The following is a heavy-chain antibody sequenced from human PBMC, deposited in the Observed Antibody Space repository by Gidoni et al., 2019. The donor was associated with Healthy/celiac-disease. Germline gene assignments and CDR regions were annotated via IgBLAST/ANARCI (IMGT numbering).Heavy chain of an antibody. J-gene: IGHJ5*02. D-gene: IGHD6-19*01. CDR2: INHSGST. V-gene: IGHV4-34*01. CDR1: GGSFSGYY. Sequence: QVQLQQWGAGLLKPSETLSLTCAVYGGSFSGYYWSWIRQPPGKGLEWIGEINHSGSTNYNPSLKSRLTISVDTSKNQFSLKLSSVTAADTAVYYCARALTQWPNPGWYNWFDPWGQGTLVTVSS. CDR3: ARALTQWPNPGWYNWFDP.